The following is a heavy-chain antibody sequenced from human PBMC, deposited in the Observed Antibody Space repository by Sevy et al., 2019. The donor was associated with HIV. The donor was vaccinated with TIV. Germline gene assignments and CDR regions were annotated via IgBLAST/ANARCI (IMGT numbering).Heavy chain of an antibody. J-gene: IGHJ6*02. V-gene: IGHV3-33*01. CDR2: TWYDGSTK. D-gene: IGHD5-18*01. CDR3: ARVRSVYVDTRYYYAMDV. Sequence: GGSLRLSCAASGFTFSSYGMHWVRRAPGKGLEWVALTWYDGSTKFYADSVKGRFTISRDNFKNTMSLQMNSMRGDDTAVYYRARVRSVYVDTRYYYAMDVWGQGTTVTVSS. CDR1: GFTFSSYG.